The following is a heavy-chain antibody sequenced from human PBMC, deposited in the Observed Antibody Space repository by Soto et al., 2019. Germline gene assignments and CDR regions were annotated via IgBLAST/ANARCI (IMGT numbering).Heavy chain of an antibody. CDR3: VRGSLGPGSSTFDH. CDR1: GFTFSSYW. D-gene: IGHD6-6*01. V-gene: IGHV3-74*01. J-gene: IGHJ4*02. Sequence: EVQLVESGGGLVQPGGSLRLSCAASGFTFSSYWMHWVRQAPGKGLLWVSRMNRDGSSTNYADSVKGRFTISRDNAKNTGDLQMNSLRAEDTAVYYCVRGSLGPGSSTFDHWGQGTLVTVSS. CDR2: MNRDGSST.